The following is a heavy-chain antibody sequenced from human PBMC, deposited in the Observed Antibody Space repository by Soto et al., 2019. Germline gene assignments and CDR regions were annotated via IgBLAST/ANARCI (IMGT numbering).Heavy chain of an antibody. D-gene: IGHD4-17*01. CDR1: GGSISSGDYY. V-gene: IGHV4-30-4*01. CDR2: IYYSGST. J-gene: IGHJ5*02. Sequence: KASETLSLTCTVSGGSISSGDYYWSWIRQPPGKGLEWIGYIYYSGSTYYNPSLKSRVTISVDTSKNQFSLKLSSVTAADTAVYYCARVPNYGDSTALGRWAGWFDPWGQGTLVTVSS. CDR3: ARVPNYGDSTALGRWAGWFDP.